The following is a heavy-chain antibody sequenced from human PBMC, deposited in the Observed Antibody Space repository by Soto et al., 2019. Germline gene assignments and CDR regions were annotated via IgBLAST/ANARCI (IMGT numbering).Heavy chain of an antibody. CDR3: AKADGQQWLIPHLDN. CDR1: GFNFKKFA. J-gene: IGHJ4*02. D-gene: IGHD6-19*01. CDR2: ISCCGGSA. Sequence: EVQLLESGGGVVQPGGSLRLSCVASGFNFKKFAMAWVRQAAGEGLEWVSGISCCGGSASYADSVKGRFSIARDDSKNTVFLQLYSLRVEDTAQYYCAKADGQQWLIPHLDNWGQGTLVTVS. V-gene: IGHV3-23*01.